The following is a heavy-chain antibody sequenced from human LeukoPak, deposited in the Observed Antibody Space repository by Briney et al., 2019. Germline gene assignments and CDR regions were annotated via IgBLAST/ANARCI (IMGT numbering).Heavy chain of an antibody. J-gene: IGHJ4*02. CDR3: AKVPYDSSGYYYFDY. V-gene: IGHV3-23*01. CDR2: ISAGGDRT. CDR1: GFRFNSYG. Sequence: GGSLRLSCAASGFRFNSYGMTWVRLAPGKGLEWVSAISAGGDRTYYADSVKGRFTISRDNAKNSLYLQMNSLRAEDTAVYYYAKVPYDSSGYYYFDYWGQGTLVTVSS. D-gene: IGHD3-22*01.